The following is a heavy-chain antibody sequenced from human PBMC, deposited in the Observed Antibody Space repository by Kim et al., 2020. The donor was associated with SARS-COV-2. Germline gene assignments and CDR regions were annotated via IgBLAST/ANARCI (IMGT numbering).Heavy chain of an antibody. V-gene: IGHV3-74*01. CDR1: GFTFSSHW. J-gene: IGHJ4*02. CDR3: ARRQFSSGWYYFDY. Sequence: GGSLRLSCAASGFTFSSHWMHWVRQAPGKGLVWVSRINSDGSTTSYADSVKGRFTISRDNAKNTLYLQMNSLRAEDTAVHYCARRQFSSGWYYFDYWGQGTLVTVSS. D-gene: IGHD6-19*01. CDR2: INSDGSTT.